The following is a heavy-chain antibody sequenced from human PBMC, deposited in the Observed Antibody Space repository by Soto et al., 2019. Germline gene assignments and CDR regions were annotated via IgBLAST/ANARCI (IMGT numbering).Heavy chain of an antibody. V-gene: IGHV3-33*01. CDR1: GFTFSGYG. J-gene: IGHJ6*03. CDR2: IWYDGSYK. Sequence: QVQLVESGGGVVQPGKSLRLSCATSGFTFSGYGMHWVRQAPGKGLEWVAVIWYDGSYKYYADSVKGRFTVSRDSSKSTVFLEMDNLRDDDTAVYYCARDSFNSKTKVLSSRYYFYFMDVWGKGTTVSVSS. CDR3: ARDSFNSKTKVLSSRYYFYFMDV. D-gene: IGHD4-4*01.